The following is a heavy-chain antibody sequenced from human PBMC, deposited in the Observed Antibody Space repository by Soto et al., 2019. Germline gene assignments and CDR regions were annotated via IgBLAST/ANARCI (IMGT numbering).Heavy chain of an antibody. CDR1: GGSISSYY. J-gene: IGHJ5*02. D-gene: IGHD3-10*01. Sequence: SETLSLTCTVSGGSISSYYWSWIRQPPGKGLEWIGYIYYSGSTNYNPSLKSRVTISVDTSKNQFSLKLSSVTAADTAVYYCARAGITMVRTPVGWFDPWGQGTLVPVSS. CDR2: IYYSGST. V-gene: IGHV4-59*01. CDR3: ARAGITMVRTPVGWFDP.